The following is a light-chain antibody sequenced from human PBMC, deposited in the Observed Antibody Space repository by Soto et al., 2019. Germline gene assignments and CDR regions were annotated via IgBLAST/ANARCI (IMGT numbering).Light chain of an antibody. CDR2: DAS. CDR1: QSVGGY. V-gene: IGKV3-11*01. J-gene: IGKJ4*01. CDR3: QQRSNWPSLT. Sequence: EIVLIQRQASLCVSSGERATLSWRASQSVGGYLAWYQHKPGQAPRLLISDASNRATGIPARFSGSGSETDFTLTISSLEPQDSAGYYGQQRSNWPSLTFRGGTKVDI.